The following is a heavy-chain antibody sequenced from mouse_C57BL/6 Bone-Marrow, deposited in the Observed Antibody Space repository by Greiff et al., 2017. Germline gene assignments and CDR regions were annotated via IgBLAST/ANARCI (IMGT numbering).Heavy chain of an antibody. V-gene: IGHV1-74*01. J-gene: IGHJ3*01. D-gene: IGHD1-1*01. Sequence: QVQLQQPGAELVKPGASVKVSCKASGYTFTSYWMHWVKQRPGQGLEWIGRIHPSASDTNYNQKFKGKATLTVDKSSSTAYMQLSSLTSEDSAVYYCAIPYYYRSLPWFAYWGQGTLVTVSA. CDR3: AIPYYYRSLPWFAY. CDR1: GYTFTSYW. CDR2: IHPSASDT.